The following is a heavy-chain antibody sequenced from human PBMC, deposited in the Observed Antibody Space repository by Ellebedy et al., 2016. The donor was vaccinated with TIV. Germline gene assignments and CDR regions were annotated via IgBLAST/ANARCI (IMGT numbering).Heavy chain of an antibody. Sequence: SVKVSCXASGGTFSSYAISWVRQAPGQGLEWMGGIIPIFGTANYAQKFQGRVTITADESTSTAYMELSSLRSEDTAVYYCAGSQNSVHFTSTRCPNPHWGQGTLVTVSS. J-gene: IGHJ4*02. CDR1: GGTFSSYA. CDR3: AGSQNSVHFTSTRCPNPH. V-gene: IGHV1-69*13. D-gene: IGHD2-2*01. CDR2: IIPIFGTA.